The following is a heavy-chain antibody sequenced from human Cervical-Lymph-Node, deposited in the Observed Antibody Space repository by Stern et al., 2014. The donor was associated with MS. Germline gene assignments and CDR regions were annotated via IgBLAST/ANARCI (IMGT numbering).Heavy chain of an antibody. CDR3: ARQESGHTLDD. CDR1: GYSFTSFS. V-gene: IGHV5-10-1*03. J-gene: IGHJ4*02. D-gene: IGHD3-3*01. Sequence: EVQLVESGAEVKKPGESLRICCQGSGYSFTSFSINWGRQMPGKGLEWVGRIGPSDSYPNYSPSFQGHVTLSVDRSINPAYLQWDSLKASDTAMYYCARQESGHTLDDWGQGTLVTISS. CDR2: IGPSDSYP.